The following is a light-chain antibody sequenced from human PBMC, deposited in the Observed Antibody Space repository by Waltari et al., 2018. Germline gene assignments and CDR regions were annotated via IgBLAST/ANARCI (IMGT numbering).Light chain of an antibody. J-gene: IGLJ1*01. V-gene: IGLV10-54*04. CDR2: RNN. CDR3: SAWDSRLSAHV. Sequence: QAGLTQPPSVSKGLRQTATLTCTGDSNNVGNQGAAWLQQRQGRPPKLLSYRNNNRPSGISERFSASRSGNTASLTITGLQPEDEADYYCSAWDSRLSAHVFGTGTKVTVL. CDR1: SNNVGNQG.